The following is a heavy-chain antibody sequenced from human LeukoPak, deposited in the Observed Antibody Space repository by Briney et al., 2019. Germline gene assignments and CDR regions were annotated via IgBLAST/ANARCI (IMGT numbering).Heavy chain of an antibody. V-gene: IGHV3-7*01. Sequence: GGSLRLSCAASGFTFSSYWMSWVRQAPGKGLEWVANIKQDGSEKYYVDCVKGRFTISRDNAKNSLYLQMNSLRAEDTAVYYCAREGGFGEYYFDYWGQGTLVTVSS. J-gene: IGHJ4*02. CDR3: AREGGFGEYYFDY. D-gene: IGHD3-3*01. CDR2: IKQDGSEK. CDR1: GFTFSSYW.